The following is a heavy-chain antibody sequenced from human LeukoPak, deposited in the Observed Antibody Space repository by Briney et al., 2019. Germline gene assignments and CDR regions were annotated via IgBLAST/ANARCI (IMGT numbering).Heavy chain of an antibody. J-gene: IGHJ4*02. V-gene: IGHV3-21*04. CDR2: ISGSSSYI. CDR1: GITFSSYS. Sequence: GGSLRLSCAVSGITFSSYSMNWVRQAPGKGLEWVSSISGSSSYIYYTDSVTGRFTISRDNAKNSLYLQMNSLRAEDTALYYCAKDIDRITMIVVVIDYWGQGTLVTVSS. CDR3: AKDIDRITMIVVVIDY. D-gene: IGHD3-22*01.